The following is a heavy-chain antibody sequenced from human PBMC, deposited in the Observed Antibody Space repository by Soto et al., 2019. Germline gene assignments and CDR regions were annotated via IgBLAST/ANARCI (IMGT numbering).Heavy chain of an antibody. D-gene: IGHD3-3*01. V-gene: IGHV2-5*02. Sequence: QITLNESGPTVVRPTETLTLTCRFSGFSLTTSGVGVGWIRQSPGKAPEGLALMYWDDDKRYSAYLKSRLTITKDTSKNQVVLTVSDLDPTDTATYYCAHRVLRTVFGLVTTTAIYFDFWGQGPPVAVSS. J-gene: IGHJ4*02. CDR3: AHRVLRTVFGLVTTTAIYFDF. CDR2: MYWDDDK. CDR1: GFSLTTSGVG.